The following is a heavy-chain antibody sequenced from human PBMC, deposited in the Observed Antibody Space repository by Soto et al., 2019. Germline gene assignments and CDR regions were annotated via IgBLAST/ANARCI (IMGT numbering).Heavy chain of an antibody. CDR3: ARDDTRLNYIRYDYYNVYVHV. CDR1: GFSFSDYY. J-gene: IGHJ6*03. D-gene: IGHD1-7*01. Sequence: QVQLVESGGGLVKPGRSLRLSCAASGFSFSDYYMSWVRQAPGKGLEWVSDISSSGNTIYYADSVKGRFTISRDNAKNSLILKIDSLGVEDRAVYYCARDDTRLNYIRYDYYNVYVHVWGKGTAVIVSS. CDR2: ISSSGNTI. V-gene: IGHV3-11*01.